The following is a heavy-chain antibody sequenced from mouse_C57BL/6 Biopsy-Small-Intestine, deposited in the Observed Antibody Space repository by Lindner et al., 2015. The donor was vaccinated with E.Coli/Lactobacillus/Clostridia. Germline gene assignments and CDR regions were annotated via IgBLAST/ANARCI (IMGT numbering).Heavy chain of an antibody. CDR1: GYSFNTYA. D-gene: IGHD1-3*01. J-gene: IGHJ1*01. Sequence: SVKVSCKASGYSFNTYAIHWVRQAPGQRLEWMGWIYAANDITQYSQTFQGRVTITRDTSANTTYMELSSLRSEDTALYYCARGDNSGSWLMDFWGQGTTVTVSS. CDR2: IYAANDIT. CDR3: ARGDNSGSWLMDF. V-gene: IGHV1-84*02.